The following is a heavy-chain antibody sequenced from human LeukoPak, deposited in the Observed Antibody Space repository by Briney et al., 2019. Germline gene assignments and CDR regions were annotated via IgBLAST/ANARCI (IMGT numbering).Heavy chain of an antibody. CDR3: ASGYDFWSGYPGFVFDY. D-gene: IGHD3-3*01. CDR2: IYQSGST. J-gene: IGHJ4*02. Sequence: SETLSLTCAVSGYSLSSGYYWGWIRQPPGKGLEWIGTIYQSGSTFYNPPLKSRVTISVDTPKNQFSLKLSSVTAADTGVYYCASGYDFWSGYPGFVFDYGGQGTLVTVSS. V-gene: IGHV4-38-2*01. CDR1: GYSLSSGYY.